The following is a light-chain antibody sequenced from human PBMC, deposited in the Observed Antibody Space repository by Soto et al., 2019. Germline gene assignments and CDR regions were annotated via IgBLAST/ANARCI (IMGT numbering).Light chain of an antibody. Sequence: EIVLTQSPGTLSLSPGERATLSCRASQSVSSSYLAWYQQKPGQAPRLLIYDASSRATGIPDRFSGSGSGTDFTLTISRLEPDDFAVYYCQQYGSSRRTFGQGTKVEIK. V-gene: IGKV3-20*01. CDR2: DAS. CDR1: QSVSSSY. J-gene: IGKJ1*01. CDR3: QQYGSSRRT.